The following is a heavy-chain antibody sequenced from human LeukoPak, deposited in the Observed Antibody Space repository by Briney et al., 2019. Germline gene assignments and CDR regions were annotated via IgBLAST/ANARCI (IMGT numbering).Heavy chain of an antibody. Sequence: PGRILRLSCAASGFTFSSYGMHWVRQAPGKGLEWVAVISYDGSNKYYADSVKGRFTVSRDNSKNTLYLQMNSLRAEDTAVYYCATGYSYGYDLDYWGQGTLVTVSS. CDR3: ATGYSYGYDLDY. D-gene: IGHD5-18*01. J-gene: IGHJ4*02. CDR1: GFTFSSYG. CDR2: ISYDGSNK. V-gene: IGHV3-30*03.